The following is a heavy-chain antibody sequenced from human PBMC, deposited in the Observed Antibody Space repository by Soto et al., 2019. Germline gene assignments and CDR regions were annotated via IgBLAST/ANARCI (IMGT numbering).Heavy chain of an antibody. J-gene: IGHJ5*02. Sequence: GASVKVSCKASGGTFSSYAISWVRQAPGQGLEWMGGIIPIFGTANYAQKFQGRVTITADESTSTAYMELSSLRSEDTAVYYCARGRAGDYDYVWGSYGDWFDPCRQGTLVTVS. D-gene: IGHD3-16*01. CDR1: GGTFSSYA. V-gene: IGHV1-69*13. CDR3: ARGRAGDYDYVWGSYGDWFDP. CDR2: IIPIFGTA.